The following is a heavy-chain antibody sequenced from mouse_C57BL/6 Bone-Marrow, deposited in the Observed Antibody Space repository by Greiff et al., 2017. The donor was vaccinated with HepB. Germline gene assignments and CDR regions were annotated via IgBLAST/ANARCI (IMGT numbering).Heavy chain of an antibody. D-gene: IGHD1-1*01. Sequence: VQLQQSGPELVKPGDSVKISCKASGYSFTGYFMNWVMQSHGKSLEWIGRINPYNGDTFYNQKFKGKATLTVDKSSSTAHMELRSLTSEDSAVYYCAREGDYYGSSYEDWYFDVWGTGTTVTVSS. CDR2: INPYNGDT. V-gene: IGHV1-20*01. CDR1: GYSFTGYF. J-gene: IGHJ1*03. CDR3: AREGDYYGSSYEDWYFDV.